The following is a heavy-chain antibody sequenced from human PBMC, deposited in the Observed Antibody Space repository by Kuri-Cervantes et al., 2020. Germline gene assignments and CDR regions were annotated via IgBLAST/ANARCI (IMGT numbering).Heavy chain of an antibody. CDR2: ISVSGGST. CDR3: AREKTYVWGSNRAAEQRGNFYMDV. Sequence: GGSLRLSCAASGFTFSSYAMHWVRQAPGKGLEWVSVISVSGGSTYYADPVKGRFTISRDNSKNTLYLQMNSLRAEDTAIYYCAREKTYVWGSNRAAEQRGNFYMDVWGKGTTVTVSS. J-gene: IGHJ6*03. D-gene: IGHD3-16*02. V-gene: IGHV3-23*01. CDR1: GFTFSSYA.